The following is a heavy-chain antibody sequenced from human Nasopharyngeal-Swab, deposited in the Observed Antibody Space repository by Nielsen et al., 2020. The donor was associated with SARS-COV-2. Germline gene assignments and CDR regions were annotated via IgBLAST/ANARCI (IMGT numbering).Heavy chain of an antibody. D-gene: IGHD4-23*01. CDR3: SSPTVAY. J-gene: IGHJ4*02. CDR1: GFTFSGSE. V-gene: IGHV3-73*01. CDR2: IRSYANEYAT. Sequence: GGSLRLSCVASGFTFSGSEIHWVRQASGKGLEWLGRIRSYANEYATAYAASVEGRFTISRDDSKNTAYLQMSSLKTEDTALYYCSSPTVAYWGQGTLVTVSS.